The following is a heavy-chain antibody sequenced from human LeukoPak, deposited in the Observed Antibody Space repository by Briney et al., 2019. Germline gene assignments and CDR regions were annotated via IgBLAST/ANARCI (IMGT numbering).Heavy chain of an antibody. V-gene: IGHV3-43*01. CDR2: AGWAGGTT. CDR1: GFNFDRYT. D-gene: IGHD5-18*01. J-gene: IGHJ4*02. CDR3: AKELDTMFFDY. Sequence: GGSLRLSCATSGFNFDRYTIHWVRQAPGKGLEWVSLAGWAGGTTYYSDSVRGRFTISRDGGKNSVYLQMNSLTTDDTAFYFCAKELDTMFFDYWGQGALVTVSS.